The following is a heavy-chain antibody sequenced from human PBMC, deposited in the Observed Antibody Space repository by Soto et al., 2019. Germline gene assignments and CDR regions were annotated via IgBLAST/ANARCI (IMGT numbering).Heavy chain of an antibody. Sequence: PGGSLRLSCAASGFSFSNYGMSWVRQAPGKGLEWVSSISGSGGSTYYADSVKGRFTISRDNSKNTLYLQMNNLRAEDTAVFYCAKYARVRLTTRFDYWGQGTLVTVSS. J-gene: IGHJ4*02. D-gene: IGHD4-4*01. CDR3: AKYARVRLTTRFDY. CDR1: GFSFSNYG. CDR2: ISGSGGST. V-gene: IGHV3-23*01.